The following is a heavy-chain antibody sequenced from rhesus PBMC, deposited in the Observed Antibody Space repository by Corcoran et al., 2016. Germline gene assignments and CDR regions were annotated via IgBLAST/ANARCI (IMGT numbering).Heavy chain of an antibody. CDR1: GGSISSNY. D-gene: IGHD6-25*01. CDR3: ASNSGSWNLGDAFDF. V-gene: IGHV4-173*01. Sequence: QLQLQESGPGLVKPSETLSLTCAVSGGSISSNYWSWIRQPPGQGLEWIGRISGSGGSTDYNPPLKSRVTISTDTSKNQFSLKLSSVTAADTAVYYCASNSGSWNLGDAFDFWGQGLRVTVSS. J-gene: IGHJ3*01. CDR2: ISGSGGST.